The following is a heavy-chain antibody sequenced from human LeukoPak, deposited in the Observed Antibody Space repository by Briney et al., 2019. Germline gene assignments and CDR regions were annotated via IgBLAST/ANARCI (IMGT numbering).Heavy chain of an antibody. D-gene: IGHD6-13*01. CDR3: AKGSAAIRPYYFDY. CDR1: GFTFDNYA. J-gene: IGHJ4*02. V-gene: IGHV3-23*01. Sequence: GGSLRLSCAASGFTFDNYAMSWVRQAPGKGLEWVSAIGGSGDSTYHADSVKGRFIISRDNSKSTVYLQMNSLSADDTAVYYCAKGSAAIRPYYFDYWGQGTLVTVSS. CDR2: IGGSGDST.